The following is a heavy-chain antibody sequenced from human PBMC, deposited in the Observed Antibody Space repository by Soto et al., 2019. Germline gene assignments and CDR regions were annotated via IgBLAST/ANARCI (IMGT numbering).Heavy chain of an antibody. J-gene: IGHJ4*02. Sequence: SETLSLTCAVYGGSFSGYYWSWIRQPPGKGLEWIGEINHSGSTNYNPSLKSRVPISVDTSKNQFSLKLSSVTAADTAVYYCARGIRRGFDYWGQGTLVTVSS. D-gene: IGHD3-10*01. CDR2: INHSGST. CDR3: ARGIRRGFDY. CDR1: GGSFSGYY. V-gene: IGHV4-34*01.